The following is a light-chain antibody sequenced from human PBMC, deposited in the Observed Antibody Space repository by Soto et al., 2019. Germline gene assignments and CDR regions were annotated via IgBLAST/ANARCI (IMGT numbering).Light chain of an antibody. Sequence: EIVLTQSPITLSLSPGDEATLSCRASQSVDSNYLAWYQQKPGQTPRLILYGASGRADGIPHRFSGSGFGTDFTLTISKVEPEDFAVYYCQQYGTPRSVTFGQGTRLEIK. CDR3: QQYGTPRSVT. CDR1: QSVDSNY. CDR2: GAS. V-gene: IGKV3-20*01. J-gene: IGKJ5*01.